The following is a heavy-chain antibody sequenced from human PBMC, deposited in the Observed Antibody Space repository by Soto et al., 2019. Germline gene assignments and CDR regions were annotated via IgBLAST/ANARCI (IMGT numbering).Heavy chain of an antibody. D-gene: IGHD6-13*01. Sequence: QVQLQESGPGLVKPSETLSLTCTVSGGSISSYYWSWIRQPPGKGLELIGYIYYSGSTNYNPSLKSRVPISVDTSKNQFSLKLSSVTAADTAVYYCASRWVGSSSWYNWFDPWGQGTLVTVSS. CDR1: GGSISSYY. J-gene: IGHJ5*02. CDR3: ASRWVGSSSWYNWFDP. V-gene: IGHV4-59*08. CDR2: IYYSGST.